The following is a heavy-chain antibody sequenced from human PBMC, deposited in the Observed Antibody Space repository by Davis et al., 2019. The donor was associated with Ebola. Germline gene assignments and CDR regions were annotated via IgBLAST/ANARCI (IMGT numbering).Heavy chain of an antibody. CDR2: ISGSGGST. Sequence: GESLKISCAASGFTFSSYAMSWVRQAPGKGLEWVSAISGSGGSTYYADSVKGRFTISRDNSKNTLYLQMNSLRAEDTAVYYCAKLTYYDSSGRYYFDYWGQGTLVTVSS. V-gene: IGHV3-23*01. CDR1: GFTFSSYA. D-gene: IGHD3-22*01. J-gene: IGHJ4*02. CDR3: AKLTYYDSSGRYYFDY.